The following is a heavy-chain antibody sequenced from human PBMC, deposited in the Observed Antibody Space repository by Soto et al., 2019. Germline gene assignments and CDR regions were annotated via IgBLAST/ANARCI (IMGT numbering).Heavy chain of an antibody. V-gene: IGHV3-23*01. Sequence: GGSLRLSCASSEFTFSSYAMSWVRQAPGKGLEGVSAISGRGGSTYYADSVKGRVTIARDNSKNTQYLQMNSLRAEDTAVYYCAKAVAGTMYYYYGMDVWGQGTTVTVSS. J-gene: IGHJ6*02. D-gene: IGHD6-19*01. CDR1: EFTFSSYA. CDR3: AKAVAGTMYYYYGMDV. CDR2: ISGRGGST.